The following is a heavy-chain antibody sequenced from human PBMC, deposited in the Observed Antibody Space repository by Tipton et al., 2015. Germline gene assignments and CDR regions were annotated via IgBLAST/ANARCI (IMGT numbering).Heavy chain of an antibody. D-gene: IGHD3-3*01. J-gene: IGHJ4*02. Sequence: SLRLSCVASGFTFGHYGMNWVRQAPGKGLEWVANIKQDGSEKYYAHSVGGRFIISRDNAKNSLYLEMYSLRAEDTAMYYCARENYYDFWSGYKWGQGTLVTVSS. CDR3: ARENYYDFWSGYK. V-gene: IGHV3-7*01. CDR2: IKQDGSEK. CDR1: GFTFGHYG.